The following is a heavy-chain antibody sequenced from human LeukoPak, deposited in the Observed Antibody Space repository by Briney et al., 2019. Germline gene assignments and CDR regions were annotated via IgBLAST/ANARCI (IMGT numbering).Heavy chain of an antibody. CDR2: INHSGST. CDR1: GGSFSGYY. J-gene: IGHJ4*02. CDR3: ASVHYYDSSGSYSDY. Sequence: SETLSLTCAVYGGSFSGYYWSWIRQPPGKGLEWIGEINHSGSTNYNPSLKSRVTISVDTSKNQFSLKLSSVTAADTAVYYCASVHYYDSSGSYSDYWGQGTLVTVSS. D-gene: IGHD3-22*01. V-gene: IGHV4-34*01.